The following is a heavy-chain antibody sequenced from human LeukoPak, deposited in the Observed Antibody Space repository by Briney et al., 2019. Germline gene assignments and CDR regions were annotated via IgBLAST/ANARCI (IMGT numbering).Heavy chain of an antibody. CDR1: EFMFSNYW. CDR2: INQDGTEI. J-gene: IGHJ6*03. D-gene: IGHD5-12*01. CDR3: ARQVGYSGYGYFRDYYYYYMDV. V-gene: IGHV3-7*01. Sequence: GGSLRLSCAASEFMFSNYWMTWVRQAPGKGLEWVANINQDGTEIYYTDSVKGRFIISRDNAKNSLYLQMNSLRAEDTAVYYCARQVGYSGYGYFRDYYYYYMDVWGKGTTVTVSS.